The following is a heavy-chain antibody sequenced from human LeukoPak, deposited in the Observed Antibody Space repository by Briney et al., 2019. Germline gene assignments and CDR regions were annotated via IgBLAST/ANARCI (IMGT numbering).Heavy chain of an antibody. D-gene: IGHD1-26*01. Sequence: PGRSLRLSCAASGFTFSSYGMHRVRQAPGKGLEWVAVISYDGSNKYYADSVKGRFTISRDNSKNTLYLQMNSLRAEDTAVYYCAKEGEWELLGGYFDYWGQGTLVTVSS. J-gene: IGHJ4*02. CDR2: ISYDGSNK. V-gene: IGHV3-30*18. CDR1: GFTFSSYG. CDR3: AKEGEWELLGGYFDY.